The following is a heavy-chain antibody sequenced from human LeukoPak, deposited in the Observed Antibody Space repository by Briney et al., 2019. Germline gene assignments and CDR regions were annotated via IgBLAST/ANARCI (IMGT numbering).Heavy chain of an antibody. CDR2: INHSGST. J-gene: IGHJ4*02. CDR3: ARGPSYYDFWSGYYTGIYLDY. D-gene: IGHD3-3*01. CDR1: GGSFSGYY. V-gene: IGHV4-34*01. Sequence: SETLSLTCAVYGGSFSGYYWSWIRQPPGKGLEWIGEINHSGSTNYNPSLKSRVTISVDTSKNQFSLKLSSVTAADTAVYYCARGPSYYDFWSGYYTGIYLDYWGQGTLVTVSS.